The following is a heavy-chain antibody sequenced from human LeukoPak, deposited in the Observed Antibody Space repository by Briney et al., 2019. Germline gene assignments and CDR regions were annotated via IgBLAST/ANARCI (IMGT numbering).Heavy chain of an antibody. D-gene: IGHD5-18*01. CDR2: IYYSGST. CDR1: SGSISSSSYY. CDR3: ARHRSSLDTAMGKLDY. Sequence: PSETLSLTCTVSSGSISSSSYYWGWIRQPPGKGLEWIGSIYYSGSTYYNPSLKSRVTISVDTSKNQFSLKLSSVAAADTAVYYCARHRSSLDTAMGKLDYWGQGTLVTVSS. V-gene: IGHV4-39*01. J-gene: IGHJ4*02.